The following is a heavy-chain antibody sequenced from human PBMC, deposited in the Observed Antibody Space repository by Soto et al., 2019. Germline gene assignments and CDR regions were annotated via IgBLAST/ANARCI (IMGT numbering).Heavy chain of an antibody. CDR2: IYHSGST. V-gene: IGHV4-4*02. Sequence: QVQLQESGPGLVKPSGTLSLTCAVSGASISSNNWWSWVRQPPGKGLEWSGEIYHSGSTNYNPSLKSRVTISVDKSKNQFSLKLSSVTAADTAVYYCARDEAQDYYYGMDVWGQGTTVTVSS. J-gene: IGHJ6*02. CDR3: ARDEAQDYYYGMDV. CDR1: GASISSNNW.